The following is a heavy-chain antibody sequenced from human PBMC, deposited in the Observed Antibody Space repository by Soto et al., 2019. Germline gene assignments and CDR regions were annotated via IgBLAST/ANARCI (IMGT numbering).Heavy chain of an antibody. CDR2: ISYDGSNK. J-gene: IGHJ4*02. Sequence: QVQLVESGGGVVQPGRSLRLSCAASGFTFSTYALHWVRQAPGKGLEWVSVISYDGSNKYYADSVKGRFTISRDNSKNTLYLQMNSLRAEDTAVYYCAKDLFSRGWNYGVDYWGQGTLVTVSS. V-gene: IGHV3-30*04. CDR3: AKDLFSRGWNYGVDY. CDR1: GFTFSTYA. D-gene: IGHD1-7*01.